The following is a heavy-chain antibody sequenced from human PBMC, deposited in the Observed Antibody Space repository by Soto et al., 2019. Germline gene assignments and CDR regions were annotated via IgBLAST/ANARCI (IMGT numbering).Heavy chain of an antibody. CDR2: IAVGSGYT. D-gene: IGHD2-8*01. J-gene: IGHJ4*02. CDR3: AADATAWQQMVPSDY. CDR1: GLTFTSSA. Sequence: GASVKVSCKASGLTFTSSAFQWVRQARGQRLEWIGWIAVGSGYTNYAQRFQDRVTLTRDMSTATTYMELSRLTSEDTAIYYCAADATAWQQMVPSDYWGQGTLVTSPQ. V-gene: IGHV1-58*01.